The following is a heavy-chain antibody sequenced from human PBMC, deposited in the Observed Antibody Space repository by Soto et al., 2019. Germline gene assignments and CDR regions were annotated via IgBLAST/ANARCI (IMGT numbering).Heavy chain of an antibody. CDR2: IYYSGST. J-gene: IGHJ4*02. CDR1: GGSISSSSYY. V-gene: IGHV4-39*01. D-gene: IGHD6-19*01. CDR3: ARRAVAGPVYFDY. Sequence: QLQLQESGPGLVKPSETLSLTCTVSGGSISSSSYYWGWIRQPPGKGLEWIGSIYYSGSTYYNPSLKSRVPISVDTSKNQFSLKLSCLTPADTAVYYCARRAVAGPVYFDYWGQGTLVTVSS.